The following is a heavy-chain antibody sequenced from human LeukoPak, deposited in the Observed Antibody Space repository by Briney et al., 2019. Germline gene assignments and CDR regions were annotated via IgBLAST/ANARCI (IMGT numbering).Heavy chain of an antibody. Sequence: SETLSLTCTVSGGSISNNFWSWIPQAPGKGLEWIGYVHSDATTKYNPSLKSRVTISIDTPKNQFSLKVNSVTAADTAVYYCARASDSSGRYSGGHIWGQGTMVTVSS. V-gene: IGHV4-59*01. CDR2: VHSDATT. J-gene: IGHJ3*02. D-gene: IGHD6-13*01. CDR3: ARASDSSGRYSGGHI. CDR1: GGSISNNF.